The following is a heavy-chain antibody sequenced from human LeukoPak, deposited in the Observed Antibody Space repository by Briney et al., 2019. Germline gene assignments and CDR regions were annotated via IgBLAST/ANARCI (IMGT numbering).Heavy chain of an antibody. D-gene: IGHD3-9*01. J-gene: IGHJ6*02. CDR1: GGSISGYY. Sequence: PSETLSLTCTVSGGSISGYYWSWIRQPPGKGLEWIGFIYDSGSTYYNPSLKTRVTISVDTSKKQFSLKLSSVTAADTATYYCARDSRGYDLLTASIQYYNGTDVWGQGTTVTVSS. V-gene: IGHV4-59*01. CDR3: ARDSRGYDLLTASIQYYNGTDV. CDR2: IYDSGST.